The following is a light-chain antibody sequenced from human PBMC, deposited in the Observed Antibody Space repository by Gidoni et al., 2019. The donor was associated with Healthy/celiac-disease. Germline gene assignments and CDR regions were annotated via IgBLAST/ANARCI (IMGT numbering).Light chain of an antibody. CDR3: QQSYSTLT. CDR2: AAS. CDR1: QSISSY. J-gene: IGKJ4*01. Sequence: DIQMTQSPYSLSASVGDRVTITCLASQSISSYLNWYQQKPGKAPKLLIYAASSLQSGVPSRFSGSGSGTDFTLTISSLQPEDFATYYCQQSYSTLTFGGGTKVEIK. V-gene: IGKV1-39*01.